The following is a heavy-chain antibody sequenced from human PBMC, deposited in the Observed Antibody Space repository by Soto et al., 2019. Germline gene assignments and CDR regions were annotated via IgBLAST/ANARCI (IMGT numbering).Heavy chain of an antibody. V-gene: IGHV1-18*01. CDR3: ARGGWSGFSSGQYYYGMDV. D-gene: IGHD3-3*01. CDR2: ISAYNGNT. CDR1: GYTFTSYG. Sequence: ASVKVSCKASGYTFTSYGISWVRQAPGQGLEWMGWISAYNGNTNYAQKLQGRVTMTTDTSTSTAYMELRSLRSDDTAVYYCARGGWSGFSSGQYYYGMDVWGQGTTVTVSS. J-gene: IGHJ6*02.